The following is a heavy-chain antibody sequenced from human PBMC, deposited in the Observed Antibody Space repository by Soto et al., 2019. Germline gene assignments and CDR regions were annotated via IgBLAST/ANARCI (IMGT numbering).Heavy chain of an antibody. Sequence: QVQLVQSGSELKKPGASVKVSCKASGYTFTSYAMNWVRQAPGQGLEWMGWINTNTGNPTYAQGFTGRFVFSLDTSGSTAYLQICSLKAEDTGVYYCARDGRSYDFWSGCPSPAGMDVWGQGTTVTVSS. CDR2: INTNTGNP. D-gene: IGHD3-3*01. J-gene: IGHJ6*02. V-gene: IGHV7-4-1*01. CDR1: GYTFTSYA. CDR3: ARDGRSYDFWSGCPSPAGMDV.